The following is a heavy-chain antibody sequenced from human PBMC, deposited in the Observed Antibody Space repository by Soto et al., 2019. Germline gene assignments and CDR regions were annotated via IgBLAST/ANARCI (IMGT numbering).Heavy chain of an antibody. CDR1: GGSFSGYY. V-gene: IGHV4-34*01. Sequence: QVQLQQWGAGLLKPSETLSLTCAVYGGSFSGYYWSWIRQPPGKGLEWIGEINHSGSANYNPSLKSRVTISVDTSKYQFSLKLSTVAAAATAVYYCERGRWEVGFDSWGQGTLVTVSS. D-gene: IGHD1-26*01. CDR2: INHSGSA. CDR3: ERGRWEVGFDS. J-gene: IGHJ4*02.